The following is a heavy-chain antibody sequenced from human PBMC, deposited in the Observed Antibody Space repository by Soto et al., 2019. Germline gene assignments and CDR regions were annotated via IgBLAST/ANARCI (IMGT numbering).Heavy chain of an antibody. J-gene: IGHJ4*02. D-gene: IGHD2-21*02. CDR1: GLTFDYYW. CDR3: ARGGDPDY. CDR2: LQTDGSHP. Sequence: EVQLVESGGGLFKPGGSRRLSCVASGLTFDYYWMHGARQAPGEGRMWVSRLQTDGSHPDYADSVKGRFTISRDNAKNTLYLQMNNLRAEDTAVYYCARGGDPDYWGQGTLVTVSS. V-gene: IGHV3-74*01.